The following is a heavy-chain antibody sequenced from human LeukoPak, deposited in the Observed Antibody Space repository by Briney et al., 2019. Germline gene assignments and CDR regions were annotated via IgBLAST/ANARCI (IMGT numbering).Heavy chain of an antibody. CDR1: GFTFSRYG. D-gene: IGHD4-17*01. J-gene: IGHJ4*02. Sequence: GGSLRLSCETSGFTFSRYGMHWVRQAPGKGLEWVALIWHDGSNKNYADSVKGRFTISRGNSKNTLYLQMSSLRAEDTAVYYCARVVYGDYYSDFDYWGQGTLVTVSS. CDR2: IWHDGSNK. V-gene: IGHV3-33*01. CDR3: ARVVYGDYYSDFDY.